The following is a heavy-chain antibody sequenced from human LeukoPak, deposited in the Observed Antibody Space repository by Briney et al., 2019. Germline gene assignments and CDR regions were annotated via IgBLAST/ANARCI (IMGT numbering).Heavy chain of an antibody. CDR2: ISYDGSNK. V-gene: IGHV3-30*18. D-gene: IGHD3-22*01. CDR3: AKVSDYYDSSGYLDY. CDR1: GFTFSSYG. Sequence: GGSLRLSCAASGFTFSSYGMHWVRQAPGKGMEWEAVISYDGSNKYYADSVKGRFTISRDNSKNTLYLQMNSLRAEDTAVYYCAKVSDYYDSSGYLDYWGQGTLVTVSS. J-gene: IGHJ4*02.